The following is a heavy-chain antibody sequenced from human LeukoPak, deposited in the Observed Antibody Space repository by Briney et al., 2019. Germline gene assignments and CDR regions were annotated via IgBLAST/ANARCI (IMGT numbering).Heavy chain of an antibody. J-gene: IGHJ4*02. CDR2: IWYDGSNK. CDR1: GFTFSSYG. D-gene: IGHD3-10*01. Sequence: GSLRLSCAASGFTFSSYGMHWVRQAPGKGLEWVAVIWYDGSNKYYVDSVKGRFTISRDNSKNTLYLQMNSLRAEDTAVYYCARDRAAYYFDYWGQGTLVTVSS. V-gene: IGHV3-33*08. CDR3: ARDRAAYYFDY.